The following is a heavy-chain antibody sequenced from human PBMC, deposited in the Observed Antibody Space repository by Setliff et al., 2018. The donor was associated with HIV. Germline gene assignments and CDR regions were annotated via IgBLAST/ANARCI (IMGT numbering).Heavy chain of an antibody. CDR3: AKESMLRVPTDRGWWTDDY. J-gene: IGHJ4*02. V-gene: IGHV3-23*01. D-gene: IGHD3-10*02. CDR1: GFTFSDYA. CDR2: IGGDGGAA. Sequence: QPGGSLRLSCEASGFTFSDYAMTWVRQAPGKGLEWVSDIGGDGGAAAYADSVKGRFTISRDNSRNTLFLHMNNLRVEDTAIYYCAKESMLRVPTDRGWWTDDYWGQGTLVTVSS.